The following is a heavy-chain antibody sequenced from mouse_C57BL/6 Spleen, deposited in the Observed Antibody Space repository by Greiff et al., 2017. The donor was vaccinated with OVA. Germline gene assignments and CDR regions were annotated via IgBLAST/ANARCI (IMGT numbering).Heavy chain of an antibody. D-gene: IGHD2-12*01. V-gene: IGHV1-18*01. CDR3: ARHSYEGAWFAY. CDR1: GYTFTDYN. Sequence: VQLQQSGPELVKPGASVKIPCKASGYTFTDYNMDWVKQSHGKSLEWIGDINPNNGGTIYNQKFKGKATLTVDKSSSTAYMELRSLTSEDTAVYYCARHSYEGAWFAYWGQGTLVTVSA. CDR2: INPNNGGT. J-gene: IGHJ3*01.